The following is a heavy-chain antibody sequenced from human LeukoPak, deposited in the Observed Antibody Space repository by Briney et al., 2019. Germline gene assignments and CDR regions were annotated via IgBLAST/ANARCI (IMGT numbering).Heavy chain of an antibody. CDR3: ARDAEGYGSSWYYWFDP. CDR2: TYYRSKYYN. D-gene: IGHD6-13*01. J-gene: IGHJ5*02. CDR1: GDSVSSNSAA. V-gene: IGHV6-1*01. Sequence: SQTLSLTCAISGDSVSSNSAAWNWIRPSPSRGLEWRVRTYYRSKYYNDYAITEKSRIINSPDTTKNQFSLQLNSVTPEDTAVDYCARDAEGYGSSWYYWFDPWGQGTLVTVSS.